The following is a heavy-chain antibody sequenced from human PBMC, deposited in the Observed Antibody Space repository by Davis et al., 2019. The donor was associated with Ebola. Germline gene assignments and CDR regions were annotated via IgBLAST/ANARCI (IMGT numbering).Heavy chain of an antibody. D-gene: IGHD2-8*02. CDR3: TGSIVLADY. Sequence: AGSLRLSCAASGFTFSGSAFPRVRPASGKGLAWVGRIRSKANSYAKAYAASVKGRFTISRDDSKNTAYLQMNSLKTEDTAVYYCTGSIVLADYWGQGTLVTVSS. CDR1: GFTFSGSA. CDR2: IRSKANSYAK. J-gene: IGHJ4*02. V-gene: IGHV3-73*01.